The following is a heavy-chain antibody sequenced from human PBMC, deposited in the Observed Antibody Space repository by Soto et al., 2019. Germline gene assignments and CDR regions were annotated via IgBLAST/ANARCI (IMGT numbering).Heavy chain of an antibody. CDR3: ARVRSAYGGQHEAY. J-gene: IGHJ4*02. V-gene: IGHV4-59*01. CDR1: GGSITNYY. Sequence: VQLQESGPGLVKPSETLSLTCTVSGGSITNYYWSWIRQPPGKGLEWIGYIYYSGSTDYNPSLKRRVTISVDTSKHQFSLKLSSVTAADTAVYYCARVRSAYGGQHEAYWGQGTLVTVSS. D-gene: IGHD4-17*01. CDR2: IYYSGST.